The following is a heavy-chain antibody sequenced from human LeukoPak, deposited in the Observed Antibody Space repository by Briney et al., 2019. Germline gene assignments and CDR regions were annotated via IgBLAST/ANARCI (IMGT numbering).Heavy chain of an antibody. J-gene: IGHJ6*02. CDR1: GYTLTELS. D-gene: IGHD3-3*01. V-gene: IGHV1-24*01. Sequence: ASVKVSCKLSGYTLTELSIHWLRQAPAKGLAGMEGFDPEDGETIYAQKFQGRVTMTEDTSTDTAYMELSSLRSEDTAVYYCATELRLFGVVMNGMDVWGQGTTVTVSS. CDR2: FDPEDGET. CDR3: ATELRLFGVVMNGMDV.